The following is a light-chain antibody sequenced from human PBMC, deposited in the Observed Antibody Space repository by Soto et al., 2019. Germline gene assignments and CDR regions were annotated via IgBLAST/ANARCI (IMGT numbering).Light chain of an antibody. J-gene: IGLJ2*01. CDR3: ASYAGSDLYVV. CDR2: EDF. CDR1: ISDIVSYDR. V-gene: IGLV2-23*01. Sequence: QSVLIQPASVSGSPGQSITISCTGTISDIVSYDRVSWYQRHPGRAPKLMIYEDFRRPSEISNRFSGSKSGVTASLTISGLQAEDEADYYCASYAGSDLYVVFGGGTKLTVL.